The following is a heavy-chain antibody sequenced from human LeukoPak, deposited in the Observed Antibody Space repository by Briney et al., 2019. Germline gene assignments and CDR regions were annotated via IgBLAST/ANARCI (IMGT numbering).Heavy chain of an antibody. D-gene: IGHD6-19*01. Sequence: GGSLRLSCTASGFTFSSYAMNWVRQAPGKGLEWVSGLSGSGGSTYYADSVKGRFTISRDNSKNTLYLQMNSLRVENTAVYYCAKAYTSGWYFCFDYWGQGALVTVSS. CDR2: LSGSGGST. V-gene: IGHV3-23*01. CDR1: GFTFSSYA. CDR3: AKAYTSGWYFCFDY. J-gene: IGHJ4*02.